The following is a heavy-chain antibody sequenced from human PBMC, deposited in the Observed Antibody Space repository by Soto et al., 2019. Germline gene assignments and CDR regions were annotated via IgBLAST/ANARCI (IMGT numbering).Heavy chain of an antibody. CDR1: GITVSSYY. Sequence: GGSLRLSCAVSGITVSSYYMSWVRQAAGKGLEWVPVIYAGTITYYADSVKGRLTIYRDNSKNTLNLEMNSLRVEDTAVYYCARIPYDNSGTIFDYWGQGTLVTVSS. V-gene: IGHV3-53*01. CDR2: IYAGTIT. D-gene: IGHD3-22*01. J-gene: IGHJ4*02. CDR3: ARIPYDNSGTIFDY.